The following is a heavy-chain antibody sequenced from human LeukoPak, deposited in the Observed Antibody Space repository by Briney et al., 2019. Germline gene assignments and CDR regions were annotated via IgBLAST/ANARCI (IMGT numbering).Heavy chain of an antibody. CDR2: INHSGTT. D-gene: IGHD5-24*01. CDR3: ARIPRDGYTYPYFDY. V-gene: IGHV4-34*01. Sequence: ETLSLTCAVYGGSFSGYYWSWIRQPPGKGLEWIGEINHSGTTNYHPSLKSRVTISVDTSKNQFSLRLSSVTAADSAVYYCARIPRDGYTYPYFDYWGQGTLVTVSS. CDR1: GGSFSGYY. J-gene: IGHJ4*02.